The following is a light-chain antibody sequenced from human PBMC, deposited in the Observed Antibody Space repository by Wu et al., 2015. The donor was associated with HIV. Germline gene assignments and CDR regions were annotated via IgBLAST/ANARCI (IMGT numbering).Light chain of an antibody. CDR1: QSVSSSN. CDR3: QQYNNWPPCC. V-gene: IGKV3-20*01. CDR2: GAS. J-gene: IGKJ2*04. Sequence: EIVLTQSPGTLSLSPGERAILSCRASQSVSSSNLAWYQQKPGQAPRLLIYGASSRATGIPDRFRGSASGTDFTLTISRLEPEDFAVYYCQQYNNWPPCCFGQGTKLEIK.